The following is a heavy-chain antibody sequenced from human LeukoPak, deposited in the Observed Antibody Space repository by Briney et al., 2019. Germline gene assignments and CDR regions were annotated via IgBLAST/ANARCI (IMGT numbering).Heavy chain of an antibody. CDR2: ISYDGSNK. CDR3: ARDPFGVVRYMDV. J-gene: IGHJ6*03. D-gene: IGHD3-3*01. Sequence: GRSLKLSCAASGFTFSSYAMHWVRQAPGKGLEWVAVISYDGSNKYYADSVKGRFTISRDNSKNTLYLQMNSLRAEDTAVYYCARDPFGVVRYMDVWGKGTTVTVSS. V-gene: IGHV3-30*01. CDR1: GFTFSSYA.